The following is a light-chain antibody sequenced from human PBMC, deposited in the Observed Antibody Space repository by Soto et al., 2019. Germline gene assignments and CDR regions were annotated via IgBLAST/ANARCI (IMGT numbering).Light chain of an antibody. Sequence: QYAMTQPLSVSWSPGHSVTIYCTGTSSDVGTYNYVSWYQQHPGKAPKVMIYDVTKRPSGVPDRFSGSKSGNTASLTISGLQAEDEADYYCCSYAGSYNYVFGAGTKVTVL. CDR2: DVT. CDR1: SSDVGTYNY. V-gene: IGLV2-11*01. CDR3: CSYAGSYNYV. J-gene: IGLJ1*01.